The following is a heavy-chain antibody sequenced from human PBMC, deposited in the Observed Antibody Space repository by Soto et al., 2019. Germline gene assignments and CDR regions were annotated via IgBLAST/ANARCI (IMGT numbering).Heavy chain of an antibody. Sequence: GGSLRLSCAASGFTVSSNYMSWVRQAPGKGLEWVSVIYSGGSTYYADSVKGRFTISRDNSKNTLYLQMNSLRAEDTAVYYCAREGGYSYGPPKNYYYYYGMDVWGQGTTVTVSS. D-gene: IGHD5-18*01. J-gene: IGHJ6*02. V-gene: IGHV3-66*01. CDR1: GFTVSSNY. CDR3: AREGGYSYGPPKNYYYYYGMDV. CDR2: IYSGGST.